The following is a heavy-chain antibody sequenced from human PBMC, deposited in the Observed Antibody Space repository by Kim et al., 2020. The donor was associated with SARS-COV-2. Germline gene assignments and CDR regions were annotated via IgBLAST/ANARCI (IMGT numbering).Heavy chain of an antibody. D-gene: IGHD3-9*01. CDR1: GYTLTELS. CDR2: FDPEDGET. V-gene: IGHV1-24*01. J-gene: IGHJ6*02. Sequence: ASVKVSCKVSGYTLTELSMHWVRQAPGKGLEWMGGFDPEDGETIYAQKFQGRVTMTEDTSTDTAYMELSSLRSEDTAVYYCATDISYYYGMDVWGQGTTVTVSS. CDR3: ATDISYYYGMDV.